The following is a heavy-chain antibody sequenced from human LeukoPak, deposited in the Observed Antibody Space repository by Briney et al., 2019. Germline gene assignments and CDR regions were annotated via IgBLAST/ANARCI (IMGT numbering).Heavy chain of an antibody. D-gene: IGHD1-26*01. V-gene: IGHV3-23*01. CDR1: GFTFSNYA. Sequence: GGSLRLSCAASGFTFSNYAMSWVRQAPGRGLEWVLGISNSGGDTQYADSVKGRFTISRDNSKNTLYLQMNSLRAEDTAVYYCAKDRSEIVGATSWFDPWGQGTLVTVSS. CDR2: ISNSGGDT. J-gene: IGHJ5*02. CDR3: AKDRSEIVGATSWFDP.